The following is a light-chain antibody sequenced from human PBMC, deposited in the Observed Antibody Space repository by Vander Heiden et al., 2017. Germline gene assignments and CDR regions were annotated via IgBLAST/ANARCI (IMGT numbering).Light chain of an antibody. CDR2: KST. CDR1: VLAKNY. CDR3: SYATDYILV. Sequence: SSDLTQPSSVSVSPGQTARITRSGWVLAKNYSRRFPHKPGPAPVLVYYKSTGPPAGIPERFSGSSSGTTVTLTIGGAEAEDDAYYCSSYATDYILVFGGGTKLTVL. J-gene: IGLJ2*01. V-gene: IGLV3-27*01.